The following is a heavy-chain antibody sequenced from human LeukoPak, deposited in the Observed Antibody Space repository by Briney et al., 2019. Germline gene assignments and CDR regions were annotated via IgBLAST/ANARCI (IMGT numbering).Heavy chain of an antibody. J-gene: IGHJ4*02. V-gene: IGHV3-33*01. D-gene: IGHD2-2*02. CDR2: IWYDGSNK. CDR3: ARDSRVVPAAIQYYFDY. Sequence: GRSLRLSCAASGFTFSSYGMHWDRQAPGKGLEWVAVIWYDGSNKYYADSVKGRFTISRDNSKNTLYLQMNSLRAEDTAVYYCARDSRVVPAAIQYYFDYWGQGTLVTVSS. CDR1: GFTFSSYG.